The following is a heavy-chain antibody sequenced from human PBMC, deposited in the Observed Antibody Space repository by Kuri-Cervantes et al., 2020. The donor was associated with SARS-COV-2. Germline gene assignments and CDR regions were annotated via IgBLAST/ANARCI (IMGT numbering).Heavy chain of an antibody. CDR1: GFTFSIYA. CDR3: AKDWSGTSGAGSPVFDY. J-gene: IGHJ4*02. V-gene: IGHV3-23*01. Sequence: GESLKISCAASGFTFSIYAMSWVRQAPGKGLEWVAGISGSGAVTYYTDSLRGRFTISRDHSKNTVILRMTSLRAEGTAVYYCAKDWSGTSGAGSPVFDYWGQGTLVTVSS. D-gene: IGHD3-10*01. CDR2: ISGSGAVT.